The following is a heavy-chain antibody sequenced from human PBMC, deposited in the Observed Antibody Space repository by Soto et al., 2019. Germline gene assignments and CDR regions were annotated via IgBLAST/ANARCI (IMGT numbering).Heavy chain of an antibody. J-gene: IGHJ4*02. CDR2: IYRTGST. D-gene: IGHD3-16*01. V-gene: IGHV4-30-2*01. Sequence: SSETQSHSCVVSRGSITIGGGSLSWIRQPPGQSLEWIGYIYRTGSTYYNPSLKSRVTISMDTSKNQVSLRLNSATAADTAVYYCARGISVDEAPIMGCYFDYWGQGILVNVSS. CDR3: ARGISVDEAPIMGCYFDY. CDR1: RGSITIGGGS.